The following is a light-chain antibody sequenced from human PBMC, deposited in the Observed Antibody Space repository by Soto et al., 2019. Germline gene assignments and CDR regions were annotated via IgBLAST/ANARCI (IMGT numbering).Light chain of an antibody. CDR2: DAF. CDR3: QHYKTWPPYT. Sequence: EIVLTQSPATLSLSPGERATLTCRASQSVGSNLAWYLQKPGQAPRLLIYDAFNRATGIPDRFSGSGSGTDFTLIISSLQSDDFAVYYCQHYKTWPPYTFGQGTKLEIK. CDR1: QSVGSN. V-gene: IGKV3-11*01. J-gene: IGKJ2*01.